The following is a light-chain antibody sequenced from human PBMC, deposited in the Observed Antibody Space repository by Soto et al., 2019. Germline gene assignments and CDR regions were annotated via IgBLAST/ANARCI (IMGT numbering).Light chain of an antibody. Sequence: EIAMTQSPDTLSVSPGEGGTLSCRASQSVSRNVAWYQQKPGQAPRLLIYGGSTRATGIPARFSGSGAGTEFTRTISSRQSEDFAVYYCQHYKNWPPVRTFGQGTKVDIK. J-gene: IGKJ1*01. CDR2: GGS. CDR3: QHYKNWPPVRT. CDR1: QSVSRN. V-gene: IGKV3-15*01.